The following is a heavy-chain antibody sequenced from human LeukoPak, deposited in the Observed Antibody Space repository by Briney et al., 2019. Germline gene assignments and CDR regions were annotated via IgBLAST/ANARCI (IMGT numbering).Heavy chain of an antibody. D-gene: IGHD2-2*01. CDR3: ASGCSSARCHGDFDY. V-gene: IGHV3-48*02. J-gene: IGHJ4*02. Sequence: PGGSLRLSCAASGFSFSSFSMNWVRQAPGKGLEWVSHISSNSGTIYYADSVQGRFTLSRDNAKNSLYLQMNSLRDEDTAVYHCASGCSSARCHGDFDYWGQGTLVTVSS. CDR2: ISSNSGTI. CDR1: GFSFSSFS.